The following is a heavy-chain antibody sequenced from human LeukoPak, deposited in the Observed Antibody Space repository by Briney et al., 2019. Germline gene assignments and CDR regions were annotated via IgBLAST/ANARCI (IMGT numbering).Heavy chain of an antibody. V-gene: IGHV4-39*01. CDR1: GGSISSSSYY. CDR3: ARLQRPPRFYFDY. D-gene: IGHD1-1*01. Sequence: SETLSLTCTVSGGSISSSSYYWGWIRQPPGKGLEWIGSIYYSGSTYYNPSLKSRVTISVDTSKNQFSLKLSSVTAADTAVYYCARLQRPPRFYFDYWGQGTLVTVSS. CDR2: IYYSGST. J-gene: IGHJ4*02.